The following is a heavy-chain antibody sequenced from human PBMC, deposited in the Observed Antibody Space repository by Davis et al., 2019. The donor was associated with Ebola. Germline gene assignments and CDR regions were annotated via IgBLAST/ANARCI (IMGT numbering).Heavy chain of an antibody. CDR3: ARGRIKVAGYYYYYGMDV. CDR2: ISYDGSNK. J-gene: IGHJ6*02. V-gene: IGHV3-30*03. Sequence: GESLKISCAASGFTVSSNYMHWVRQAPGKGLEWVAVISYDGSNKYYADSVKGRFTISRDNSKNTLYLQMNSLRAEDTAVYYCARGRIKVAGYYYYYGMDVWGQGTTVTVSS. CDR1: GFTVSSNY. D-gene: IGHD6-19*01.